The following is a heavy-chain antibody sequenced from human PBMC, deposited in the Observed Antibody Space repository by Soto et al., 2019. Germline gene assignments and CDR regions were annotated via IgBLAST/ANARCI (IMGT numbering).Heavy chain of an antibody. D-gene: IGHD6-19*01. CDR1: GGSISSSSYY. CDR3: ARRTVNIRTFYSGLKTHCFDY. Sequence: SETLSLTCAVSGGSISSSSYYWGWTRQPPGKGLEWIGSIYYSGSTYYTPSLQSRVAISVDTSKNQFSLKLNSVTAADTAVYYCARRTVNIRTFYSGLKTHCFDYWGQGTLVTVSS. CDR2: IYYSGST. J-gene: IGHJ4*02. V-gene: IGHV4-39*01.